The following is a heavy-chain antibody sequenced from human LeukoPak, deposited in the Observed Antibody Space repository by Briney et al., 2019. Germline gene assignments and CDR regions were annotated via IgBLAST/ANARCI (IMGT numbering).Heavy chain of an antibody. CDR3: AGDYYDSSGYYHVGYFDY. CDR2: IKQDGSEK. J-gene: IGHJ4*02. V-gene: IGHV3-7*01. Sequence: GGSLRLSRAASGFTFSSYWMSWVRQAPGKGLEWVANIKQDGSEKYYVDSVKGRFTISRDNAKNSLYLQMNSLRAEDTAVYYCAGDYYDSSGYYHVGYFDYWGQGTLVTVSS. CDR1: GFTFSSYW. D-gene: IGHD3-22*01.